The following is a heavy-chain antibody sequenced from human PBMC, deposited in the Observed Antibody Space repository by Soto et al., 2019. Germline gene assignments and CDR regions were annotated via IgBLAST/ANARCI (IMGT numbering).Heavy chain of an antibody. CDR3: AKWGEAVAGPLDY. CDR1: GFTFSSYW. D-gene: IGHD6-19*01. CDR2: IRQDGSET. Sequence: PGGSLRLSCAASGFTFSSYWMIWVRQAPGKGLEWVANIRQDGSETFYVDSVKGRFTISRDNAQNSLYLQMNSLRVEDTAVYYCAKWGEAVAGPLDYWGQGTLVTVSS. J-gene: IGHJ4*02. V-gene: IGHV3-7*01.